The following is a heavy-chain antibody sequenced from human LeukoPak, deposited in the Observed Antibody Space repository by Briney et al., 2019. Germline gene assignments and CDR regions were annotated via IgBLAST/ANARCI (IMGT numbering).Heavy chain of an antibody. CDR3: ASMHRQWLLGQFSSDAFDI. CDR2: MNPNSGNT. V-gene: IGHV1-8*02. J-gene: IGHJ3*02. Sequence: ASVKVSCKASGYTFTSYDFNWVRQVTGQGLEWMGWMNPNSGNTGYAQKFQGRVTMTSNTSISTAYMELSSLRSEDTAVYYCASMHRQWLLGQFSSDAFDIWGQGTRVTVSS. D-gene: IGHD6-19*01. CDR1: GYTFTSYD.